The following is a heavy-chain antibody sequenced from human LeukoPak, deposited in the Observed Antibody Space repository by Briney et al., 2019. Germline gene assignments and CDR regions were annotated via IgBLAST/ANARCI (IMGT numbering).Heavy chain of an antibody. V-gene: IGHV3-9*01. J-gene: IGHJ4*02. Sequence: GGSLRLSCAASGFTFDDYAMHWVRQAPGKGLEWDSGISWKSGSIGYADSVKGRFTISRDNAKNSLYLQMNSLRPEDTALYYCAARREPYWGQGTLVTVSS. CDR2: ISWKSGSI. CDR1: GFTFDDYA. CDR3: AARREPY. D-gene: IGHD1-14*01.